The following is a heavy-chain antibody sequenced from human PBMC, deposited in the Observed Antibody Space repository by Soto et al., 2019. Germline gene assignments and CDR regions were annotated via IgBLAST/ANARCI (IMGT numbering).Heavy chain of an antibody. CDR3: ARDSSSSGYYYGMDV. D-gene: IGHD6-6*01. J-gene: IGHJ6*02. V-gene: IGHV1-18*01. CDR2: VSGYSGHS. Sequence: QVHLVQSGAEVKKPGASVKVSCKASNETLTTYGISWVRQAPGQGLEWMGWVSGYSGHSSSAQEFQDRVIMTTDTSTNTAYMELRSLTSEDSAVYFCARDSSSSGYYYGMDVWGQGTTVTVSS. CDR1: NETLTTYG.